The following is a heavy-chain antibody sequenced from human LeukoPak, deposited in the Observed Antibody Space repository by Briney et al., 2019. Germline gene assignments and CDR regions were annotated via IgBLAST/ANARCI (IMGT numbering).Heavy chain of an antibody. Sequence: GASLKISCQGSGYTFTNYWIGWVRQMPGKGLEWMGVIWPGDSDTRYSPSFQGQVTISADKSITTAYLQWRSLKASDTAIYYCARFYGGNLPFDPWGQGTLVTVSS. CDR3: ARFYGGNLPFDP. CDR1: GYTFTNYW. V-gene: IGHV5-51*01. CDR2: IWPGDSDT. J-gene: IGHJ5*02. D-gene: IGHD4-23*01.